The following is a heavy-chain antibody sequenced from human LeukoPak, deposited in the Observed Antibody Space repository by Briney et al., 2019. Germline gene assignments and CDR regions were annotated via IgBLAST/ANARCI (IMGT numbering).Heavy chain of an antibody. J-gene: IGHJ4*02. V-gene: IGHV1-69*13. CDR2: IIPIFGTA. CDR3: ARGVLRFLEWLLY. CDR1: GGTFSSYA. Sequence: SVKVSCKASGGTFSSYAIGWVRQAPGQGLEWMGGIIPIFGTANYAQKFQGRVTITADESTSTAYMELSSLRSEDTAVYYCARGVLRFLEWLLYWGQGTLVTVSS. D-gene: IGHD3-3*01.